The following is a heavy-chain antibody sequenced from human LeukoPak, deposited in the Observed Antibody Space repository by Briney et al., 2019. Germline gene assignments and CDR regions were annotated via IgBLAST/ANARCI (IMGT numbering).Heavy chain of an antibody. D-gene: IGHD3-10*01. CDR3: ARDFSNSGDY. CDR1: GFPFSTYG. CDR2: ITHDARET. Sequence: GGSLRLSCAASGFPFSTYGMSWVRQAPGKGREGVANITHDARETYYADSVKGRFTISRANAKHSLYLQMNSLRADDTAVYSCARDFSNSGDYWGQGTLVTVSS. V-gene: IGHV3-7*01. J-gene: IGHJ4*02.